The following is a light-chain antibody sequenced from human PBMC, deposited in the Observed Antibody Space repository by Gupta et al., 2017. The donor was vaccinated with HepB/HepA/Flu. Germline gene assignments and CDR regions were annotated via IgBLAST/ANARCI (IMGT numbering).Light chain of an antibody. CDR1: SSNIGNNS. V-gene: IGLV1-51*02. CDR3: GTWDKSLRGGV. Sequence: QSVLTQPPSVSAAAGQKVTISCSGSSSNIGNNSVSWYQQLPGTAPKLPLYESNKRPSEIPDRFSASTSGTSATLGITGLQTGAEADYYCGTWDKSLRGGVFGTGTKVTVL. J-gene: IGLJ1*01. CDR2: ESN.